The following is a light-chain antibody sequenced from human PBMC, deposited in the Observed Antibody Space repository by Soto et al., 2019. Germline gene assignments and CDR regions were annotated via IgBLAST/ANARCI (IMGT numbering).Light chain of an antibody. V-gene: IGLV1-40*01. CDR2: GNS. Sequence: QAVVTQPPSVSGAPGQRVTISCTGSSSNIGAGYDVHWYQQLPGTAPKLLIYGNSNRPSGVPDRFSGSKSGPSASLAITGLQAEDEADYYCQSYDSSLSSYVFGTGTKRTVL. J-gene: IGLJ1*01. CDR3: QSYDSSLSSYV. CDR1: SSNIGAGYD.